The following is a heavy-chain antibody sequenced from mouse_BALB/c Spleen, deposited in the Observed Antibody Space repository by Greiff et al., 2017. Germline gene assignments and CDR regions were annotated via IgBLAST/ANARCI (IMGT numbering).Heavy chain of an antibody. CDR2: ISTYYGDA. D-gene: IGHD2-2*01. CDR1: GYTFTDYA. V-gene: IGHV1S137*01. J-gene: IGHJ3*01. Sequence: QVQLKESGAELVRPGVSVKISCKGSGYTFTDYAMHWVKQSHAKSLEWIGVISTYYGDASYNQKFKGKATMTVDKSSSTAYMELARLTSEDSAIYYCARGDGGYDGFAYWGQGTLVTVSA. CDR3: ARGDGGYDGFAY.